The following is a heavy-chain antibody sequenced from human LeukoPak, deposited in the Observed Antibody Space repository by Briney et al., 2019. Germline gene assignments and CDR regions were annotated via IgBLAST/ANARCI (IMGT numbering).Heavy chain of an antibody. CDR1: GGSISSYY. J-gene: IGHJ4*02. Sequence: PSETLSLTCTVSGGSISSYYWSWIRQPPGKGLEWIGHIYYSGSTNYNPSLKSRVTISVDTSKNQFSLKLSSVTAADTAVYYCARDRQGYYFDYWGQGTLVTVSS. CDR2: IYYSGST. V-gene: IGHV4-59*01. CDR3: ARDRQGYYFDY.